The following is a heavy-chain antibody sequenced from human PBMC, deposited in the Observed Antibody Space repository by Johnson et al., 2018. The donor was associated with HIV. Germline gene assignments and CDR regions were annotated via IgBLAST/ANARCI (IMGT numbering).Heavy chain of an antibody. D-gene: IGHD1-14*01. CDR1: GFTFSSYG. V-gene: IGHV3-30*18. J-gene: IGHJ3*02. Sequence: QVQLVESGGDVVQPGRSLRLSCVASGFTFSSYGMHWVRQAPGKGLEWVAVISYDGDNKYYADSVKGRFTISRDNSKNTLYLQMNSLRAEDTAVYYCAKERKAPRAFDIWGQGTMVTVSS. CDR3: AKERKAPRAFDI. CDR2: ISYDGDNK.